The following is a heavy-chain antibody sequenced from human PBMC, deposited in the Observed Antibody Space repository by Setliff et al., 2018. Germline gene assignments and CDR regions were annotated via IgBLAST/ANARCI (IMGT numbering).Heavy chain of an antibody. Sequence: PSETLSLTCTVSGDSISDASIMAWIRQPPGKGLEWIGYIYYSGSTNYNPSLKSRVTISLDTSKNQFSLRLSSVTAADTAVYYCASPPSYYDSSGYYYLAYWGQGTLVTVSS. CDR2: IYYSGST. J-gene: IGHJ4*02. D-gene: IGHD3-22*01. V-gene: IGHV4-59*01. CDR1: GDSISDAS. CDR3: ASPPSYYDSSGYYYLAY.